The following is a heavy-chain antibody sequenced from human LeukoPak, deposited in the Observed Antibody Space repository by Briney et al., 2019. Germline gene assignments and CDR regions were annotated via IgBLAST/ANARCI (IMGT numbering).Heavy chain of an antibody. D-gene: IGHD6-13*01. CDR2: ISYDGSNK. J-gene: IGHJ4*02. V-gene: IGHV3-30*03. CDR3: ARDSEAAAGVFDY. CDR1: GFTFSSYG. Sequence: GRSLRLSCAASGFTFSSYGMHWVRQAPGKGLEWVAVISYDGSNKYYADSVKGRFTISRDNSKNTLYLQMNSLRAEDTAVYYCARDSEAAAGVFDYWGQGTLVTVSS.